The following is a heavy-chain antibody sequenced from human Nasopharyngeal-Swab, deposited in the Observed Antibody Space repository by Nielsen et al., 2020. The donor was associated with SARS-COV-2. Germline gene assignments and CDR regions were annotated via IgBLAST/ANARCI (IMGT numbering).Heavy chain of an antibody. CDR2: INSDGSST. Sequence: ESLKISCAASGFTFSSSWMHWVRQAPGKGLVWVSRINSDGSSTSYADSVKGRFTISRDNAKNTLYLQMNSLRAEDTAVYYCARDSPVYCSSTSCYLDWGQGTLVTVSS. J-gene: IGHJ4*02. D-gene: IGHD2-2*01. CDR1: GFTFSSSW. CDR3: ARDSPVYCSSTSCYLD. V-gene: IGHV3-74*01.